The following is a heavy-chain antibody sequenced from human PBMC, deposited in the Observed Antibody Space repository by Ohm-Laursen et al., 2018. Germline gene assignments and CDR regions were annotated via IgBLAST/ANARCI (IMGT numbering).Heavy chain of an antibody. CDR1: GFIFGDYA. V-gene: IGHV3-30*18. CDR2: ISYDGSNK. Sequence: SLRLSCAASGFIFGDYAINWVRQAPGKGLEWVAVISYDGSNKNHADSVKGRFTISRDNSKNTVYLQMNSLRAEDTAVYYCAKPSDGYNYGYFDPWGQGTLVTVSS. J-gene: IGHJ5*02. D-gene: IGHD5-24*01. CDR3: AKPSDGYNYGYFDP.